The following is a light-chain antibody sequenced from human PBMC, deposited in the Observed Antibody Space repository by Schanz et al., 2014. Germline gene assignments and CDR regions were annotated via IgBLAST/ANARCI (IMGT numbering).Light chain of an antibody. Sequence: QSVLTQPPSVSGAPGQRVTMSCTGSSSNIGAGYDVHWYQQLPGAAPKLLIYGNSNRPSGVPDRFSGSRSGTSASLAISGLRSEDEADYYCAAWDDSLNGWVFGGGTKLTVL. CDR2: GNS. CDR1: SSNIGAGYD. V-gene: IGLV1-40*01. J-gene: IGLJ3*02. CDR3: AAWDDSLNGWV.